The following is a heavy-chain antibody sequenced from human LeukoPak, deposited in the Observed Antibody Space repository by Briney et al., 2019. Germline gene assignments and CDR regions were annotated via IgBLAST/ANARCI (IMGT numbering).Heavy chain of an antibody. CDR3: SKSAVAGTHYYYYDMDV. CDR1: GFNFGSYV. CDR2: ISYDGSHE. Sequence: PGGALRLSCAASGFNFGSYVMHWVRQAPGKGLEWVAVISYDGSHEYYADSVKGRFTISRESSRNTLYLQMDSLRPEDTAMYYCSKSAVAGTHYYYYDMDVWGQGTTVTVSS. D-gene: IGHD6-19*01. V-gene: IGHV3-30*18. J-gene: IGHJ6*02.